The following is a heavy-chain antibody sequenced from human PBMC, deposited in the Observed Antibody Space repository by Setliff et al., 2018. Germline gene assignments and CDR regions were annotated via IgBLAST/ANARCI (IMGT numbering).Heavy chain of an antibody. D-gene: IGHD5-12*01. Sequence: PSETLSLTCTVSGASLRSGSYYWSWIRQPAGKGLEWIGRIYTSGATTYSPSLRRRGTISVDTSKNKFSLSLSSVTAADTAVYYCARGGYNGYAVFDDWGQGALVTVSS. CDR2: IYTSGAT. J-gene: IGHJ4*02. CDR1: GASLRSGSYY. V-gene: IGHV4-61*02. CDR3: ARGGYNGYAVFDD.